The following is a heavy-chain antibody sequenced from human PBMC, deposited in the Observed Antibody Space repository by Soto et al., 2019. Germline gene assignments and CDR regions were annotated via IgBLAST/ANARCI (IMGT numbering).Heavy chain of an antibody. Sequence: QVQLQESGPGLVKPSETLSLTCTVSGDSISSTSYYWGWIRQPPGKGLEWIGSIYYSGTTYYNPSLKSRVTISVVTSKNQFSLKLCSVTAADTAVYYCARNPFPYNYGYLDYWGQGTLVTVSS. CDR1: GDSISSTSYY. V-gene: IGHV4-39*01. CDR2: IYYSGTT. CDR3: ARNPFPYNYGYLDY. J-gene: IGHJ4*02. D-gene: IGHD5-18*01.